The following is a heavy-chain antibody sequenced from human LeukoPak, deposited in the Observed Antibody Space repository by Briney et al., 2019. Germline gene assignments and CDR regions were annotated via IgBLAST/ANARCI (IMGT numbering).Heavy chain of an antibody. CDR3: ARGRYCGGDCYSMAWGY. V-gene: IGHV4-39*01. Sequence: PSETLSLTCTVSGDSISSSSYYWGWIRQPPGKGLMWIGSIFYSGRTYYNPSLKSRDTISVDTSKNQFSLKLSSVTAADTAVYYCARGRYCGGDCYSMAWGYWGQGTLVTVSS. CDR2: IFYSGRT. CDR1: GDSISSSSYY. J-gene: IGHJ4*02. D-gene: IGHD2-21*02.